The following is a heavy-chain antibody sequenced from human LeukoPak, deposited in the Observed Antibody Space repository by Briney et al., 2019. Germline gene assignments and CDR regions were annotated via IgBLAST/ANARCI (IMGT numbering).Heavy chain of an antibody. CDR1: GGSFSGYY. J-gene: IGHJ4*02. Sequence: SETLSLTCAVYGGSFSGYYWSWIRQPPGKGLEWIGYIYYSGSTYYNPSLKSRVTISVDTSKNQFSLKLRSVTAADTAVYYCARHSGTWGQGTLVTVSS. CDR3: ARHSGT. V-gene: IGHV4-34*01. D-gene: IGHD1-26*01. CDR2: IYYSGST.